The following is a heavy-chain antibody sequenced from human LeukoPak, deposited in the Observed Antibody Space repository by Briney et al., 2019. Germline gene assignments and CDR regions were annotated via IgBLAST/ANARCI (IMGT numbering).Heavy chain of an antibody. Sequence: LTGGSLRLSCAASGFTVSSNYMSWVRQAPGKGLEWVSVIYSGGSTYYADSVKGRFTISRDNSKNTLYLQMNSLRAEDTAVYYCARFPGYSYGPIFDYWGQGTLVTVSS. CDR2: IYSGGST. CDR1: GFTVSSNY. D-gene: IGHD5-18*01. J-gene: IGHJ4*02. V-gene: IGHV3-53*01. CDR3: ARFPGYSYGPIFDY.